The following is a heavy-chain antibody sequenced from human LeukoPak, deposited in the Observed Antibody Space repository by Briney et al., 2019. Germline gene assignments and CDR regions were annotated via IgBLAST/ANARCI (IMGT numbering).Heavy chain of an antibody. CDR2: IYSGGST. CDR3: ARAKPKNMVRGLIMRRESRYYFDY. D-gene: IGHD3-10*01. J-gene: IGHJ4*02. Sequence: GGSLRLSCAASGFTFSSYWMSWVRQAPGKGLEWVSVIYSGGSTYYADSVKGRFTISRDNSKSTLYIQMNSLRAEDTAVYYCARAKPKNMVRGLIMRRESRYYFDYWGQGTLVTVSS. V-gene: IGHV3-53*01. CDR1: GFTFSSYW.